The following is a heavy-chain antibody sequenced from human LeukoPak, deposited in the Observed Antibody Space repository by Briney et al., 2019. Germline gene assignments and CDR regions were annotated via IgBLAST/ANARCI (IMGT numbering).Heavy chain of an antibody. V-gene: IGHV1-69*06. CDR3: ARGQQQLYYYYMDV. CDR2: IIPIFGTA. D-gene: IGHD6-13*01. CDR1: GGTFISYA. Sequence: ASVKVSCTASGGTFISYAISWVRQAPGQGLEWMGGIIPIFGTANYAQKFQGRVTITADKSTSTAYMELSSLRSEDTAVYYCARGQQQLYYYYMDVWSKGTTVTVSS. J-gene: IGHJ6*03.